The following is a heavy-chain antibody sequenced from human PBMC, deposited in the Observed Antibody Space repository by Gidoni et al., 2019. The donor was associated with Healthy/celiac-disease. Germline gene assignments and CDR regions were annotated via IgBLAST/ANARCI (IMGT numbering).Heavy chain of an antibody. J-gene: IGHJ4*02. CDR2: IRSKAYGGTT. V-gene: IGHV3-49*03. CDR1: GFTFGDYA. CDR3: TRYHFWSGYGFDY. D-gene: IGHD3-3*01. Sequence: EVQLVESGGGLVQPGRSLRLSCTASGFTFGDYALGWFRQAPGKGLEWVVFIRSKAYGGTTEYAASVKGRFTISRDDAKSIAYLQMNSLKTEDTAVYYCTRYHFWSGYGFDYWGQGTLVTVSS.